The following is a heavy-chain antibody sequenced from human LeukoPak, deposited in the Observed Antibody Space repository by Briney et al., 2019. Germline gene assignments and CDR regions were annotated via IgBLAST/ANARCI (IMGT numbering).Heavy chain of an antibody. CDR3: ARDRSTVTHGAWFDP. CDR2: ISAYNGNT. V-gene: IGHV1-18*01. CDR1: GYTFTSYG. J-gene: IGHJ5*02. D-gene: IGHD4-17*01. Sequence: ASVKVSCKASGYTFTSYGISWVRQAPGQGLEWMGWISAYNGNTNYAQKLQGRVTMTTDTSTSTAYMELRSLRSDDTAVYYCARDRSTVTHGAWFDPWGQGTLVTVSS.